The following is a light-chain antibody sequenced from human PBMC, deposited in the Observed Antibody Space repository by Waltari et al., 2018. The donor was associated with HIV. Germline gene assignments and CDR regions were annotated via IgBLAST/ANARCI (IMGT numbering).Light chain of an antibody. J-gene: IGLJ3*02. V-gene: IGLV1-44*01. CDR1: RSNIGSNT. CDR3: AAWDDSLNGPWV. CDR2: SNN. Sequence: SVLTQPPSASGTPGQRVTISCSGSRSNIGSNTVNWYQQLPGTAPKLPIYSNNQRPSGVPDRFSGSKSGTSASLAISGLQSEDEADYYCAAWDDSLNGPWVFGGGTKLTVL.